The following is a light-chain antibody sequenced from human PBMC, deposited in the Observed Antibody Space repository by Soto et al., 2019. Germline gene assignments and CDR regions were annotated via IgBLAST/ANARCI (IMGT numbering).Light chain of an antibody. V-gene: IGLV1-44*01. Sequence: QSVLTQPPSASGTPGQMVTISCSGSSSNIGSNTVNWYQQLPGTAPKLLIYSNNQRPSGVPDRFSGSKSGTSASLAISGLQSEDEADYYCAAWDDSLSGQVFGTGTKVTVL. J-gene: IGLJ1*01. CDR1: SSNIGSNT. CDR3: AAWDDSLSGQV. CDR2: SNN.